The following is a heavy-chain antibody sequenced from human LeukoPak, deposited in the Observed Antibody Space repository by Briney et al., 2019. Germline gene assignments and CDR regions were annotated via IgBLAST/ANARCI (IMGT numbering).Heavy chain of an antibody. V-gene: IGHV3-74*01. Sequence: HPGGSLRLSCAASGFTFSDYWMHWVRQAPGKGLVWVSGINTDGRRTIYADSVKGRFTISRDNSKNTLYLQMNSLRAEDTAVYYCAKAGGGSSWYYFDYWGQGTLVTVSS. CDR3: AKAGGGSSWYYFDY. J-gene: IGHJ4*02. D-gene: IGHD6-13*01. CDR1: GFTFSDYW. CDR2: INTDGRRT.